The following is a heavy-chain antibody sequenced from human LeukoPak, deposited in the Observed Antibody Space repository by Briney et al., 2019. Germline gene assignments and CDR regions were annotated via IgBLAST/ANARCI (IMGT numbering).Heavy chain of an antibody. CDR3: ARDAARYGSGWYYDF. CDR2: ISSDGGNT. J-gene: IGHJ4*02. V-gene: IGHV3-23*01. D-gene: IGHD6-19*01. CDR1: AFTFSSSA. Sequence: GGSLRLSCATSAFTFSSSAMSWVRQAPGKGLEWVPAISSDGGNTYYADSVKGRFTISRDNSRNTLYLQMNSLRAEDTAVYYCARDAARYGSGWYYDFWGQGTLVTVSS.